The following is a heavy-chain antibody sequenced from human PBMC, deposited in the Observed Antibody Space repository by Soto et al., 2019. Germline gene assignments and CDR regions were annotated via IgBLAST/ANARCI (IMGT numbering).Heavy chain of an antibody. V-gene: IGHV1-69*08. CDR3: GRDLGVSKALDY. CDR1: GGTFSSYT. Sequence: QVQLVQSGAEVKKPGSSVKVSCKASGGTFSSYTISWVRQAPGQGLEWMGRIIPILGIANYAQKFQGRVTITADKSTSTAYMELSSLRSEDTAVYYCGRDLGVSKALDYWGQGTLVTVSS. J-gene: IGHJ4*02. CDR2: IIPILGIA. D-gene: IGHD3-10*01.